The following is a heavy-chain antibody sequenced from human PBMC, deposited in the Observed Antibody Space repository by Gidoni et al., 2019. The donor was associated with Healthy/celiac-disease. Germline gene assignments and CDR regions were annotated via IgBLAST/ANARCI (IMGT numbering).Heavy chain of an antibody. Sequence: QLQLQESGPGLVKPSETLSLTCTVSGGSISSSSYYWGWIRQPPGKGLEWIGSIYYSGSTYYNPSLKSRVTISVDTSKNQFSLKLSSVTAADTAVYYCARQGVAFWFDPWGQGTLVTVSS. CDR3: ARQGVAFWFDP. J-gene: IGHJ5*02. CDR1: GGSISSSSYY. D-gene: IGHD5-12*01. CDR2: IYYSGST. V-gene: IGHV4-39*01.